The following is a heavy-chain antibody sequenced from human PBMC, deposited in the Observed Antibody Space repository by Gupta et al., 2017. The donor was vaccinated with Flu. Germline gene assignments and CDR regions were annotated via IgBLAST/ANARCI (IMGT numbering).Heavy chain of an antibody. Sequence: AMTWVRQAPGKGLEWVSGISAGGESTYYADSVKSRFTISRDNSKNTLYLQMNSLRAEDTAVYFCATHQFYFDYWGQGTLLTVSS. V-gene: IGHV3-23*01. CDR2: ISAGGEST. CDR3: ATHQFYFDY. J-gene: IGHJ4*02. CDR1: A.